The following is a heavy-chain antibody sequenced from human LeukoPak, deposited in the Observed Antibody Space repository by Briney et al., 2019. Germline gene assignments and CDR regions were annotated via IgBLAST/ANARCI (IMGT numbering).Heavy chain of an antibody. CDR2: IYYSGST. CDR3: ARASSGYFDWSSYYFDY. D-gene: IGHD3-9*01. CDR1: GGSISSYY. J-gene: IGHJ4*02. V-gene: IGHV4-59*01. Sequence: SETLSLTCTVSGGSISSYYWSWIRQPPGKGLEWIGYIYYSGSTNYNPSLKSRVTISVDTSKNQFSLKLSSVTAADTAVYYCARASSGYFDWSSYYFDYWGQGTLVTVSS.